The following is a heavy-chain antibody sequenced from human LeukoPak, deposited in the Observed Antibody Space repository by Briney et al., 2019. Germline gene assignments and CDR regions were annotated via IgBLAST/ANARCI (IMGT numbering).Heavy chain of an antibody. V-gene: IGHV4-61*02. Sequence: SETLSLTXTVSGGSISSRTYYWSWIRQPPGKGLEWIGRIHTSGSANYSPSLKSRVTISVDTSKNQFSLKLSSVTAADTAVYYCARWGGPYSYGYFDHWGQGSLVTISS. CDR2: IHTSGSA. J-gene: IGHJ4*02. D-gene: IGHD5-18*01. CDR1: GGSISSRTYY. CDR3: ARWGGPYSYGYFDH.